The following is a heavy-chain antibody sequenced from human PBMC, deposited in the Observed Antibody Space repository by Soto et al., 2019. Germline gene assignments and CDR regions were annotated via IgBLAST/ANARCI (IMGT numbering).Heavy chain of an antibody. V-gene: IGHV1-24*01. D-gene: IGHD5-18*01. J-gene: IGHJ3*02. CDR1: GYTLTELC. CDR2: FDPEDGET. Sequence: GASVKVSCKVSGYTLTELCMQWVRQAPGKGLEWMGGFDPEDGETIYAQKFQGRVTMTEDTSTDTAYMELSSLRSEDTAVYYCATKWNSYGGERDAFDIWGQGTMVTVSS. CDR3: ATKWNSYGGERDAFDI.